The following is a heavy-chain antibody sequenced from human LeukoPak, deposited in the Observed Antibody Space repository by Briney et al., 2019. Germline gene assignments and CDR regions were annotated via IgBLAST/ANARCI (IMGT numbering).Heavy chain of an antibody. CDR3: ARMDSSGYSNWFDP. D-gene: IGHD3-22*01. Sequence: GASVKVSCKASGYTFTSYDIHWVRQATGQGLEWMGWMNPNSGGTNYAQKFQGWVTMTRDTSISTAYMELSRLRSDDTAVYYCARMDSSGYSNWFDPWGQGTLVTVSS. V-gene: IGHV1-2*04. J-gene: IGHJ5*02. CDR2: MNPNSGGT. CDR1: GYTFTSYD.